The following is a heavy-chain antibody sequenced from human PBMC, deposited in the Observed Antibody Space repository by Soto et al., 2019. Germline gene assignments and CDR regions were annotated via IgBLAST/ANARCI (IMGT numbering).Heavy chain of an antibody. CDR3: AKDRSMVRGVITPRYYGMDV. D-gene: IGHD3-10*01. CDR1: GFTFSSYG. J-gene: IGHJ6*02. CDR2: ISYDGSNK. Sequence: QVQLVESGGGVIQLGRSLRLSCTASGFTFSSYGMHWVRQAPGKGLERVAVISYDGSNKYYADSVKGRFTISRDNSKNTLYLQMNSLRAEDTAVYYCAKDRSMVRGVITPRYYGMDVWGQGTTVTVSS. V-gene: IGHV3-30*18.